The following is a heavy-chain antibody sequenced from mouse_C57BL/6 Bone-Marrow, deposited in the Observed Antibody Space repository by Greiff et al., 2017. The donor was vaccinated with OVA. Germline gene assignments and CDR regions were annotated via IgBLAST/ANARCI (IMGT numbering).Heavy chain of an antibody. D-gene: IGHD2-2*01. J-gene: IGHJ4*01. Sequence: QVQLQQSGPELVKPGDSVKISCKASGYAFSSSWMNWVKQRPGTGLEWIGRIYPGDGDTNYNGKFTGKATLTADKSSSTAYMQLSSLTSEDSEVYISARLLGLRRYAMDYRGQGTSVTVSS. CDR3: ARLLGLRRYAMDY. CDR1: GYAFSSSW. CDR2: IYPGDGDT. V-gene: IGHV1-82*01.